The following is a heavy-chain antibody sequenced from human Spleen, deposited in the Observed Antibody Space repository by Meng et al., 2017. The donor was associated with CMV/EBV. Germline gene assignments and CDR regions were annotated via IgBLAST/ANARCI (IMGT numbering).Heavy chain of an antibody. D-gene: IGHD2-2*01. J-gene: IGHJ2*01. CDR3: ARVSSGLKGYCSSSTCYPEL. CDR1: SGMNH. V-gene: IGHV4-31*02. CDR2: IYYTGTT. Sequence: SGMNHWSWSRQPPGEGLEWIGYIYYTGTTYYNPSLKSRLIISLDTSQNQVSLKLNSVTAADTAVYFCARVSSGLKGYCSSSTCYPELWGRGTLVTVSS.